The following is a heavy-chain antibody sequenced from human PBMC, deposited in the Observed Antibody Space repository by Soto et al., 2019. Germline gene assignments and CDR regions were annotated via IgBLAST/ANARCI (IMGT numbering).Heavy chain of an antibody. CDR1: GGSIASYY. CDR2: IYVSGST. V-gene: IGHV4-4*07. J-gene: IGHJ4*02. Sequence: ASETLSLTCTVSGGSIASYYWSWIRQPAGKGLEWIGRIYVSGSTNYNPSLKSRVTISSDTSKNQVYLSLTSVTAADTAIYFCARVAKYYDIYAWGQGTLVTVSS. CDR3: ARVAKYYDIYA. D-gene: IGHD3-3*01.